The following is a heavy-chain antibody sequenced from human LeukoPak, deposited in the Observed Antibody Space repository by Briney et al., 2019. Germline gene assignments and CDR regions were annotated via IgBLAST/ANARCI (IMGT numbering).Heavy chain of an antibody. V-gene: IGHV3-53*01. CDR1: GLSVSNNY. CDR2: LYIGGNT. D-gene: IGHD5-18*01. CDR3: MAAAGYNYGQC. Sequence: GGSLRLSCAASGLSVSNNYMNWVRQAPGEGLEWVSALYIGGNTYYVDSVRGRFTISRDNSKNTLYLQMNSLRAEDTAIYYCMAAAGYNYGQCWGQGTLVTVSS. J-gene: IGHJ4*02.